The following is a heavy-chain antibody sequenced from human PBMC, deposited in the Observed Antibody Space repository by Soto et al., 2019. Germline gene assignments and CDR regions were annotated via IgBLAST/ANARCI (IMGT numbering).Heavy chain of an antibody. CDR3: ARNISTYFDS. D-gene: IGHD3-9*01. CDR2: VYYSGST. J-gene: IGHJ4*02. V-gene: IGHV4-38-2*01. Sequence: PSETLSLTCAVSGYAISNVDYWGWIRQAPGKGLEWIGSVYYSGSTHYEPSLRGRIAISVDTLKNQFSLRLTSVTAADTAMYFCARNISTYFDSWGQGIPVTVSS. CDR1: GYAISNVDY.